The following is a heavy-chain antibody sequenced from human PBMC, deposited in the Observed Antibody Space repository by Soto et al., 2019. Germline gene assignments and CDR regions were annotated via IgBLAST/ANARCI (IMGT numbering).Heavy chain of an antibody. Sequence: QVQLQESGPGLVKPSQTLSLTSTVSGGSISSGGYYWSWIRQHPGKGLEWIGYIYYSGSTYYNPSLTGRVTISVDTSKNQFSLKLSSVTAADTAVYYCARETIGYCSGGSCYWFDPWGQGTLVTVSS. V-gene: IGHV4-31*03. CDR2: IYYSGST. D-gene: IGHD2-15*01. J-gene: IGHJ5*02. CDR3: ARETIGYCSGGSCYWFDP. CDR1: GGSISSGGYY.